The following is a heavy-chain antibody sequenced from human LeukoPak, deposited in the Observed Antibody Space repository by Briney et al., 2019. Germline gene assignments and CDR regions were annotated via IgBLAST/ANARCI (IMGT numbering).Heavy chain of an antibody. J-gene: IGHJ4*02. CDR1: AFTFSGYA. CDR3: AKLPSRGYGTTALARYYFDY. V-gene: IGHV3-23*01. Sequence: PGGSLRLSCAASAFTFSGYAMSWVRQAPGKGLEWVSTISASASSTYYVDSVRGRFTTSRDNSKNTLYLQMNSLRAEDTAVYYCAKLPSRGYGTTALARYYFDYWGQGTLVTVSS. D-gene: IGHD5-12*01. CDR2: ISASASST.